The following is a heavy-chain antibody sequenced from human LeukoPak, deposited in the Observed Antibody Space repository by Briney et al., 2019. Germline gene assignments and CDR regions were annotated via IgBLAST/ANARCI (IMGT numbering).Heavy chain of an antibody. CDR2: IYYSGST. D-gene: IGHD6-19*01. Sequence: SETLSLTCTVSGGSISSYYWSWVRQPPGKGLEWTGYIYYSGSTNYNPSLNSRVTISVDTSKNQFSLRLSSVTAADTAIYYCARAVSGRFDYWGQGTLVTVSS. V-gene: IGHV4-59*08. J-gene: IGHJ4*02. CDR1: GGSISSYY. CDR3: ARAVSGRFDY.